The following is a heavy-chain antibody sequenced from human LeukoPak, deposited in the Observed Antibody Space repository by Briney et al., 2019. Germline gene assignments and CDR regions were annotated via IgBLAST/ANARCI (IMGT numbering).Heavy chain of an antibody. V-gene: IGHV1-69*06. CDR2: IIPIFGTA. J-gene: IGHJ4*02. D-gene: IGHD5-12*01. CDR1: GGTFSSYA. Sequence: ASVKVSCKASGGTFSSYAISWVRQAPGQGLEWMGGIIPIFGTANYAQKFQGRVTITADKSTSTAYMELRSLRSDDTAVYYCARERGYDSFALDYWGQGTLVIVSS. CDR3: ARERGYDSFALDY.